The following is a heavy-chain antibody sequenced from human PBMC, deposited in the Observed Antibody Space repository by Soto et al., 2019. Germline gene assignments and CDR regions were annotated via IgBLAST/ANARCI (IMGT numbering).Heavy chain of an antibody. J-gene: IGHJ4*02. CDR3: ANFQSAATPLTSIDY. CDR1: GFTFSSYA. CDR2: ISGSGGST. Sequence: GGSLRLSCAASGFTFSSYAMSWVRQAPGKGLEWVSAISGSGGSTYYADSVKGRFTISRDNSKNTLYLQMNSLRAEDTAVYYCANFQSAATPLTSIDYPGQGPLLTVSS. V-gene: IGHV3-23*01.